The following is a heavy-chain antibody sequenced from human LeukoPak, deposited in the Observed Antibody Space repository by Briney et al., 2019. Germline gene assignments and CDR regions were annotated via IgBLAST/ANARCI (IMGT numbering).Heavy chain of an antibody. J-gene: IGHJ4*02. CDR1: GFTFSSYA. CDR3: ASNIGVAGSTHPFDY. Sequence: GGSLRLSCAASGFTFSSYAMSWVRQAPGKGLEWVSAISGSGGSTYYADSVKGRFTISRDNSKNTLYLQMNSLRAEDTAVYYCASNIGVAGSTHPFDYWGQGTLVTVSS. V-gene: IGHV3-23*01. CDR2: ISGSGGST. D-gene: IGHD6-19*01.